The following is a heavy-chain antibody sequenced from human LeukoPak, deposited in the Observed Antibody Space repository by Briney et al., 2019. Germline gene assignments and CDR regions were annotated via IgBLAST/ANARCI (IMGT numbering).Heavy chain of an antibody. J-gene: IGHJ3*02. Sequence: PGRSLRLSCAATGFTFSSYGMHWVRQAPGKGLEWVAVISYDGSNKYYADSVKGRFTISRDNSKNTLYLQMNSLRAEDTAVYYCAKDLKYQLLWAFDIWGQGTMVTVSS. CDR1: GFTFSSYG. CDR3: AKDLKYQLLWAFDI. V-gene: IGHV3-30*18. CDR2: ISYDGSNK. D-gene: IGHD2-2*01.